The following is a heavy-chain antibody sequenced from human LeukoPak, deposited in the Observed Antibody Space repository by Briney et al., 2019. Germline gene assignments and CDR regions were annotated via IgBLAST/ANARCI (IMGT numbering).Heavy chain of an antibody. J-gene: IGHJ6*02. V-gene: IGHV1-46*01. Sequence: ASVKVSCKASGYTFTSYGISWVRQAPGQGLEWMGINFSHDGSTSNTEKFQGRVTMTRDTSTSTVYMELSSLRSGDTAVYYCARDSGSFRYDMDVWGQGTTVIVSS. D-gene: IGHD3-10*01. CDR1: GYTFTSYG. CDR2: NFSHDGST. CDR3: ARDSGSFRYDMDV.